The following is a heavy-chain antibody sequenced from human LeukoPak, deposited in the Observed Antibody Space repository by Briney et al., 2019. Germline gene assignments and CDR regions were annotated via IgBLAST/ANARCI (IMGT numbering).Heavy chain of an antibody. CDR1: GYSISSTNW. Sequence: SETLSLTCTVSGYSISSTNWWGWIRQPPGKGLEWIGYIYYSGSTYYNPSLKSRVTISVDTSKNQFSLQLSSVPAVDTAVYYCAKKISGMYYFDYWGQGTLVTVSS. CDR3: AKKISGMYYFDY. V-gene: IGHV4-28*01. J-gene: IGHJ4*02. CDR2: IYYSGST.